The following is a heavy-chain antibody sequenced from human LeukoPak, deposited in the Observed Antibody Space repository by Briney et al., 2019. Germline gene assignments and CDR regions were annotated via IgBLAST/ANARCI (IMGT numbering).Heavy chain of an antibody. CDR2: IYYSGRT. Sequence: SETLSLTCTVSGGSISRNFYYWGWIRQPPGKGLEWIGTIYYSGRTYHNPSLKSRVTISVDTSKNQFSLKLSSVTAADTAVYYCASTERCSTTCPLDYWGQGTLVTVSS. J-gene: IGHJ4*02. D-gene: IGHD2-2*01. CDR1: GGSISRNFYY. V-gene: IGHV4-39*01. CDR3: ASTERCSTTCPLDY.